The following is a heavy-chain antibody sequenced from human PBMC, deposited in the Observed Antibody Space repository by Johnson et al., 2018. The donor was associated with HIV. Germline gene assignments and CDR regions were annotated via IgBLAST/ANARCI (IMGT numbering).Heavy chain of an antibody. CDR1: GFTFSSYG. CDR3: AREGRGRIDAFDI. Sequence: QLVESGGGVVQPGRSLRLSCAASGFTFSSYGMHWVRQAPGRGMEWLAVIIFDGVYKHHADSGKGRFTLSRDNSKNTLYLQMHSLRAEDTAVYYCAREGRGRIDAFDIWGQGTMVTVSS. D-gene: IGHD3-16*01. V-gene: IGHV3-30*19. CDR2: IIFDGVYK. J-gene: IGHJ3*02.